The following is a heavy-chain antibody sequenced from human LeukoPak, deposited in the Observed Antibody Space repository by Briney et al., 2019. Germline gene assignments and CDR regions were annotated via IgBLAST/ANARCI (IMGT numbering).Heavy chain of an antibody. CDR3: AKNGVGATWGNYFDY. V-gene: IGHV3-64*01. D-gene: IGHD1-26*01. CDR1: GFTLSSYS. CDR2: ISKNGRNT. Sequence: GGSLRLSCAASGFTLSSYSMHWVRQAPGKGLEFVSAISKNGRNTYYGNSMKGRFTISRDISKNTLYLQMNSLRADDTAVYYCAKNGVGATWGNYFDYWGQGTLVTVSS. J-gene: IGHJ4*02.